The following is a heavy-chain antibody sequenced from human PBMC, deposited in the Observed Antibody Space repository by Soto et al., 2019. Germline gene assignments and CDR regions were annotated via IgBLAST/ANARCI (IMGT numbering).Heavy chain of an antibody. CDR3: APPGPYDSCGYYKGDYFDY. Sequence: GGSLRLSCAASGFTFSSYAMSWVRQAPGKGLEWVSAISGSSGSTYYADTVKGRITISRDNSKKTLYLQMNSLRAEDTAVYYFAPPGPYDSCGYYKGDYFDYWGQGTLVTVSS. CDR1: GFTFSSYA. CDR2: ISGSSGST. V-gene: IGHV3-23*01. J-gene: IGHJ4*02. D-gene: IGHD3-22*01.